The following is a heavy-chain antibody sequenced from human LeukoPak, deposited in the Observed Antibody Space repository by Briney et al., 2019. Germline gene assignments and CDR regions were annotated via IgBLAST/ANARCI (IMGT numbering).Heavy chain of an antibody. CDR3: ARFSMGATKETAYYYYYGMDV. Sequence: SETLSLTCAVYGGSFSGYYWSWIRQPPGKGLEWIGEINHSGSTNYNPSLKSRVTISVDTSKNQFSLKLSSVTAADTAVYYCARFSMGATKETAYYYYYGMDVWGQGTTVTVSS. J-gene: IGHJ6*02. CDR1: GGSFSGYY. CDR2: INHSGST. V-gene: IGHV4-34*01. D-gene: IGHD1-26*01.